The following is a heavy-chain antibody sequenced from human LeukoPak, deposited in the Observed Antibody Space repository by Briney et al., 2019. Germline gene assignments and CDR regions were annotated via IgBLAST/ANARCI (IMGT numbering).Heavy chain of an antibody. Sequence: GGSLRLFCVASGFSFSTYAVNWVRQAPGKGLESVSFISNIGSYIYCAASVKGRSTIDRDAGKKSVYMQMNSLRAEDPSVTYRATRPTTYYQYYFYHAMAVPGQGTTVTVSS. V-gene: IGHV3-21*01. D-gene: IGHD2-8*01. CDR2: ISNIGSYI. CDR1: GFSFSTYA. CDR3: ATRPTTYYQYYFYHAMAV. J-gene: IGHJ6*02.